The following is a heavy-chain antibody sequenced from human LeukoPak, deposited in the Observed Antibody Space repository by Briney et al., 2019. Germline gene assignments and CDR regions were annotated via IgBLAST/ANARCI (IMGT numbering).Heavy chain of an antibody. V-gene: IGHV3-23*01. CDR1: GISLSNYG. CDR2: ISGSGGST. D-gene: IGHD3-22*01. Sequence: GGSLRLSCAVSGISLSNYGMSWVRQAPGKGLEWVAGISGSGGSTNYADSVKGRFTISRDNLKNTLYLQMNRLRAEDTAVYFCAKRGVVIRVILVGLHKEAYYFDSWGQGALVTVSS. CDR3: AKRGVVIRVILVGLHKEAYYFDS. J-gene: IGHJ4*02.